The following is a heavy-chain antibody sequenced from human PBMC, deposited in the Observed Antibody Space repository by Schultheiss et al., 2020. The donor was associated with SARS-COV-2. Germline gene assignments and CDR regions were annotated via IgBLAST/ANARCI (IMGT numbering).Heavy chain of an antibody. CDR2: IWYDGSNK. V-gene: IGHV3-33*01. J-gene: IGHJ6*02. D-gene: IGHD5/OR15-5a*01. Sequence: GESLKISCAASGFTFSSYGMHWVRQAPGKGLEWVAVIWYDGSNKYYADSVKGRFTISRDNSKNTLYLQMNSLRDEDTAVYYCASEPFYDLRMDVWGQGTTVTVSS. CDR3: ASEPFYDLRMDV. CDR1: GFTFSSYG.